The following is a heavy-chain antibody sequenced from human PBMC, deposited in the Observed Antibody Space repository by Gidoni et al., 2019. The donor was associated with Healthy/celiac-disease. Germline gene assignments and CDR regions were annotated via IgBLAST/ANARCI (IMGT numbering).Heavy chain of an antibody. CDR2: ISRSSTTI. Sequence: EGQLLESGGGWVQPGGSVRLSCAASGFTFSSYSLNWVRQSPGQGLEWVSYISRSSTTINYADSVKGRYTISRDNAKNSLYLQMNSLRAEDTAVYYCAREGGGSSFGYWGQGTLVTVSS. CDR1: GFTFSSYS. CDR3: AREGGGSSFGY. J-gene: IGHJ4*02. V-gene: IGHV3-48*01. D-gene: IGHD6-13*01.